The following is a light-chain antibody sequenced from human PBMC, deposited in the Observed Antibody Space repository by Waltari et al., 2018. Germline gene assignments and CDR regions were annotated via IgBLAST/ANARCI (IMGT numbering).Light chain of an antibody. CDR2: DVT. Sequence: QSALTQPASVSGSPGQSITISCTGTGTAVGASDFVSWYQHHPDKAPQLIIYDVTHRPSGTSARFSASKSGDTASLTIAGLQAEDEGDYYCASQRPDGVVLFGGGTRVTVL. V-gene: IGLV2-14*03. J-gene: IGLJ3*02. CDR1: GTAVGASDF. CDR3: ASQRPDGVVL.